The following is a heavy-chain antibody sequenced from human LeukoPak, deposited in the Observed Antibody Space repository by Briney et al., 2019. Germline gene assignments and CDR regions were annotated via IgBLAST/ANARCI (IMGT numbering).Heavy chain of an antibody. V-gene: IGHV4-39*07. CDR2: NNYSGST. J-gene: IGHJ4*02. D-gene: IGHD1-26*01. CDR1: GGSISSSTYY. Sequence: ASETLSLTCTVSGGSISSSTYYWGWIRQPPGKGLEWTGNNNYSGSTYYNPSLKSRVTISVDTSKNQFSLKLSSVTAADTAVYYCARIIVGAAPNFDCWGQGTLVTVSS. CDR3: ARIIVGAAPNFDC.